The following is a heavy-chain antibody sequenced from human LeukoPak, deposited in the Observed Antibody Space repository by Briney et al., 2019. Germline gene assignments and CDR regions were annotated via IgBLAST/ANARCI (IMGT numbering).Heavy chain of an antibody. V-gene: IGHV3-72*01. Sequence: PGGSLRLSCAGSGLTLSDHYMDWVRQAPGRGLEWVGRSKNKANSYTTEYAASVKGRFTISRDDSTNSLYLQINSLKTEDTAVYYCTGGDGLRYWGQGTLVTVSS. J-gene: IGHJ4*02. D-gene: IGHD3-16*01. CDR3: TGGDGLRY. CDR2: SKNKANSYTT. CDR1: GLTLSDHY.